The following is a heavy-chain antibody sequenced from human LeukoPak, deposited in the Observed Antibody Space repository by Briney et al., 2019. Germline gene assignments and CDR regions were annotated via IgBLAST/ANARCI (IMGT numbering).Heavy chain of an antibody. CDR2: ISGSGGST. V-gene: IGHV3-23*01. CDR1: GFTFSSYA. Sequence: GGSLRLSCAASGFTFSSYAMSWVRQAPGKGLEWVSAISGSGGSTHYADSVKGRFTISRDNSKNTLYLQMNSLRAEDTAVYYCAKGAAYYYDSSGYLGAFDIWGQGTMVTVSS. D-gene: IGHD3-22*01. CDR3: AKGAAYYYDSSGYLGAFDI. J-gene: IGHJ3*02.